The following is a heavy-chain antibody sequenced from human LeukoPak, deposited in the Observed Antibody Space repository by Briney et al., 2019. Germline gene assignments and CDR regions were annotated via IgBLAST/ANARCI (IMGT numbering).Heavy chain of an antibody. V-gene: IGHV4-34*01. CDR2: INHSGST. CDR3: ARGRQYQLLGY. D-gene: IGHD2-2*01. Sequence: SETLSLTCAVYGGSFSGYYWSWVRQPPGKGLEWIGEINHSGSTNYNPSLKSRVTISVDTSKNQFSLKLSSVTAADTAVYYCARGRQYQLLGYWGQGTLVTVSS. CDR1: GGSFSGYY. J-gene: IGHJ4*02.